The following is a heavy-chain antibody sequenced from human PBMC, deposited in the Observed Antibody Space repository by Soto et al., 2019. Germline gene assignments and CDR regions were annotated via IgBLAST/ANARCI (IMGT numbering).Heavy chain of an antibody. J-gene: IGHJ4*02. V-gene: IGHV4-30-2*01. CDR1: GGSISSDGYS. D-gene: IGHD6-13*01. CDR2: IHHSGST. CDR3: ASSHAGAHITAAVH. Sequence: PSETLSLTCAVSGGSISSDGYSWSWIRQPPGKGLEWIGYIHHSGSTYYNPSLKSRVTISVDRSKNQFSLKLSSVTAADTAVYYCASSHAGAHITAAVHWGQGTLVTVSS.